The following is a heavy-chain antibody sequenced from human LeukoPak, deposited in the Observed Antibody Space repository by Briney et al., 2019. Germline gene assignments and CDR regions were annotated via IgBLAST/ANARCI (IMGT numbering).Heavy chain of an antibody. Sequence: PGRSLRLSCVASGFTFSSTGLHWVRQAPGKGLEWVAMISPDGTKTFYTDSMKGRLTISRDNSNNTLYLQMNSLRVEDTALYYCATEGEEWTNFDYWGQGTLVTVSS. D-gene: IGHD3-3*01. CDR2: ISPDGTKT. J-gene: IGHJ4*02. CDR1: GFTFSSTG. CDR3: ATEGEEWTNFDY. V-gene: IGHV3-30*04.